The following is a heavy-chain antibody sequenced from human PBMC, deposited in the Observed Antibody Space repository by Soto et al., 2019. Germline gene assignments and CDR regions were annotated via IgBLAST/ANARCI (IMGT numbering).Heavy chain of an antibody. V-gene: IGHV4-30-4*01. Sequence: QVQLQESGPGLVKPSQTLSLTCTVSGGSISSDYYCWSWIRQSPEKGLEWIGHIYNSVNTYRNPSISSRVTISVDTSKNHFSLKLTSVTAADTAVYYCARGPSGDKVDNWGQGTLVTVSS. CDR2: IYNSVNT. D-gene: IGHD7-27*01. CDR1: GGSISSDYYC. J-gene: IGHJ4*02. CDR3: ARGPSGDKVDN.